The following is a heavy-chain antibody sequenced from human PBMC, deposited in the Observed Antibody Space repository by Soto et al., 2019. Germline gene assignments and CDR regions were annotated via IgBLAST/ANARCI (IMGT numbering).Heavy chain of an antibody. CDR2: ISVYNGKT. V-gene: IGHV1-18*01. CDR1: GYMFITYG. Sequence: GASVKVSCKASGYMFITYGISWVRQAPGQGLEWMGWISVYNGKTNYAQNLQGRVTMTTDTSTSTAYMELRSLRSDDTAVYYCVRDLDGSGSYYTDYWGLGTLVTVSS. CDR3: VRDLDGSGSYYTDY. D-gene: IGHD3-10*01. J-gene: IGHJ4*02.